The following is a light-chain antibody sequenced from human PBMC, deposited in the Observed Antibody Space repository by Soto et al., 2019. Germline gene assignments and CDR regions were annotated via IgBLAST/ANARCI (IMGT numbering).Light chain of an antibody. CDR2: DVT. CDR1: SSDVGAYNY. V-gene: IGLV2-14*03. Sequence: QSVLTQPASVSGSPGQSITISCTGSSSDVGAYNYVSWYQHHPDKAPKLVIYDVTNRPSGVSNRFSGSNSGNTASWTISGLQAEDEADYYCNSYTSSTTTYVFGTRTKVTV. CDR3: NSYTSSTTTYV. J-gene: IGLJ1*01.